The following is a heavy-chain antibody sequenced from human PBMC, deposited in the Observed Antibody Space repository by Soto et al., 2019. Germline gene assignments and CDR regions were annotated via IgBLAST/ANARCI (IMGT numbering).Heavy chain of an antibody. CDR2: ISYDGTNK. J-gene: IGHJ5*02. V-gene: IGHV3-30*18. CDR1: GFGFSSCA. CDR3: AKAVTTVTPLGYDA. D-gene: IGHD4-17*01. Sequence: GGSLRLPCAASGFGFSSCAMHRVRQAPGKGLEWVAVISYDGTNKYYADSVKGRFIISRDNSKSTLYLQMNSLRTKDTAVYYCAKAVTTVTPLGYDAWGQGILVTVSS.